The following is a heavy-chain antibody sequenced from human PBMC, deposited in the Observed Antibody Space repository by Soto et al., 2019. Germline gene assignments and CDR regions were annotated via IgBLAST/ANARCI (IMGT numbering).Heavy chain of an antibody. D-gene: IGHD2-15*01. CDR1: GGSISNYY. CDR3: ARASVGPPGGGRWIMPFAV. CDR2: IYPGGST. J-gene: IGHJ4*02. Sequence: PSETLSLTCSVSGGSISNYYWSWIRQSAGKGLEWIGRIYPGGSTNYNPSLKSRVTMSVDTSKNQFYLRLTSVTAADTAVYYCARASVGPPGGGRWIMPFAVWGQGNRVTVYS. V-gene: IGHV4-4*07.